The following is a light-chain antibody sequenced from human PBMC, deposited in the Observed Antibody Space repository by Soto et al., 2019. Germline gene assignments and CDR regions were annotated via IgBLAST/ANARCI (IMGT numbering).Light chain of an antibody. J-gene: IGKJ1*01. V-gene: IGKV3D-20*02. Sequence: EIGMTQSPATLSVSPGERATLSCRASQSVSSSYLAWYQQKPGQAHRLLIYGASSRATGIQDRFSGSGSGTEFTLTIRSLEPEDFAVYYCNQRQSWPRTFGQGTKVDIK. CDR1: QSVSSSY. CDR2: GAS. CDR3: NQRQSWPRT.